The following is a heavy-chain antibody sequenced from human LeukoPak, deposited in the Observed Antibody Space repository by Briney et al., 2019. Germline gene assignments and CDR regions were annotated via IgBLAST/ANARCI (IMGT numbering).Heavy chain of an antibody. J-gene: IGHJ3*02. Sequence: SETLSLTCTVSGGSISSTFDYWGWIRQPPGKGLEWIGSIYYSGSTFYNPSLKSQVIISVDTSKNQFSLKLSSVTAADTAVYYCARQIIAVIAFDIWGQGTMVTVSS. CDR3: ARQIIAVIAFDI. CDR2: IYYSGST. D-gene: IGHD2/OR15-2a*01. V-gene: IGHV4-39*01. CDR1: GGSISSTFDY.